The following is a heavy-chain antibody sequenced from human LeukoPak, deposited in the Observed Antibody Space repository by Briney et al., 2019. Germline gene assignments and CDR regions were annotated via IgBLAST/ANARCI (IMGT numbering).Heavy chain of an antibody. Sequence: TGGSLRLSCAASGFTFSRYWMHWVRQAPGKGLVWVARINSDGSSTSYADSVKGRFTISRDNAKNTLYLQMNSLRAEDTAVYYCARESSYSGSLYFDYWGQGTLVTVSS. D-gene: IGHD1-26*01. CDR1: GFTFSRYW. CDR2: INSDGSST. J-gene: IGHJ4*02. CDR3: ARESSYSGSLYFDY. V-gene: IGHV3-74*01.